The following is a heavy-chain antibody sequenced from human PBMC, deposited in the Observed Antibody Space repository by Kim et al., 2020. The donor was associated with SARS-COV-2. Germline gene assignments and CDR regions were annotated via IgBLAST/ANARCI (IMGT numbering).Heavy chain of an antibody. D-gene: IGHD3-10*01. CDR3: ARDRGFGNAFDI. J-gene: IGHJ3*02. V-gene: IGHV3-53*01. Sequence: YADSVKGRFTISRDHSKNPLYLQMNSLRAEDTAVYYCARDRGFGNAFDIWGQGTMVTVSS.